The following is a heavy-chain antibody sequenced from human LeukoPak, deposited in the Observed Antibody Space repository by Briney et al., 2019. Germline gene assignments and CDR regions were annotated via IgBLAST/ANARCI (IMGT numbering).Heavy chain of an antibody. CDR1: EFTFSSYW. CDR3: ARESTGYFRPLGY. Sequence: GGSLRLSCAASEFTFSSYWMTWVGQAPGKGLEWVANIKQDGSEKYYVDSVKGRFTISRDNAKNSLYLQMNSLRAEDTAVYYCARESTGYFRPLGYWGQGTLVTVSS. D-gene: IGHD3-9*01. V-gene: IGHV3-7*01. CDR2: IKQDGSEK. J-gene: IGHJ4*02.